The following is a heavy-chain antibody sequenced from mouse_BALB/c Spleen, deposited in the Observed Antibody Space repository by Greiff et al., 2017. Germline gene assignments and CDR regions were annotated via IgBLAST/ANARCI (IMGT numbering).Heavy chain of an antibody. CDR2: ISYSGST. D-gene: IGHD2-14*01. J-gene: IGHJ1*01. CDR3: ARSYDWYFDV. V-gene: IGHV3-2*02. CDR1: GYSITSDYA. Sequence: VQLKESGPGLVKPSQSLSLTCTVTGYSITSDYAWNWIRQFPGNKLEWMGYISYSGSTSYNPSLKSRISITRDTSKNQFFLQLNSVTTEDTATYYCARSYDWYFDVWGAGTTVTVSS.